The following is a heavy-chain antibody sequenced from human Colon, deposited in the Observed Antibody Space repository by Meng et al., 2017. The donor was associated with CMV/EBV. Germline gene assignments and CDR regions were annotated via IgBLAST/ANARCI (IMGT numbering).Heavy chain of an antibody. Sequence: GESLKISCEASGFTFSEYDMNWVRQAPGKGLEWVAYISHNSRAIHYADSVEGRFTISRDNAKNSVYLQMNSLGAEDTALYYCARLIVGPADILRDYWGQGDLVTVSS. J-gene: IGHJ4*02. D-gene: IGHD2-2*01. CDR1: GFTFSEYD. CDR3: ARLIVGPADILRDY. CDR2: ISHNSRAI. V-gene: IGHV3-48*04.